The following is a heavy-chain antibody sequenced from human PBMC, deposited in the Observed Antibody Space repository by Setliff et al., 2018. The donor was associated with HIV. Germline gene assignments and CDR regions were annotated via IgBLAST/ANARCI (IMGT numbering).Heavy chain of an antibody. V-gene: IGHV1-46*01. CDR1: GYTFTNYF. CDR3: ARTSSALTTRGEYYFDY. Sequence: ASVKVSCKASGYTFTNYFIHWVRQAPGQGLEWMEIVNPSDGSTSNSQKFQGRDTMTRDTSTSTVYMEVNSLRSEDTAVYFCARTSSALTTRGEYYFDYWGQGTLVTVSS. CDR2: VNPSDGST. D-gene: IGHD4-4*01. J-gene: IGHJ4*02.